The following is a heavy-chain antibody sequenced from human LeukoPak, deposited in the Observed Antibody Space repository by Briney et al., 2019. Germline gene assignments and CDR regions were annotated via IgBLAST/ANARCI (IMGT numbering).Heavy chain of an antibody. V-gene: IGHV3-30*02. CDR2: IRSDGSDK. J-gene: IGHJ4*02. Sequence: GGSLRLSCAASGFNFSNYGIHWVRQAPGKGLEWVSFIRSDGSDKYYADSVRGRFTISRDNAKDSLYLQMNSLRAEDTAVYYCAKVPYGSGSSFDYWGQGTLVTVSS. CDR3: AKVPYGSGSSFDY. CDR1: GFNFSNYG. D-gene: IGHD3-10*01.